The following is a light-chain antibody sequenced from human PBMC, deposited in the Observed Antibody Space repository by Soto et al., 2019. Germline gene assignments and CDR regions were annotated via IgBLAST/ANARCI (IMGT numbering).Light chain of an antibody. CDR2: EVT. V-gene: IGLV2-14*01. CDR1: SSDVGSYNY. CDR3: SSYTARSTWV. Sequence: QSALTQPASVSGSPGQSITISCTGTSSDVGSYNYVSWYQQHPGTSPKLLIYEVTNRPSGVSNRFSGSKSVNTASLIISGLQAEDEADYYCSSYTARSTWVFGGGTKVTVL. J-gene: IGLJ3*02.